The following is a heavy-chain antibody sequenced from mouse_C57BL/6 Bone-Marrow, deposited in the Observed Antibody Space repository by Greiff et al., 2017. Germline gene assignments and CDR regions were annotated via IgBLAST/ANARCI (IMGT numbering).Heavy chain of an antibody. CDR2: IWWDDDK. D-gene: IGHD1-1*01. CDR3: ARTPDYYYGSPYEGYFDV. J-gene: IGHJ1*03. Sequence: QVTLKVCGPGILQPSQTLSLTCSFSGFSLSTFGMGVGWIRQPSGKGLEWLAHIWWDDDKYYNPALKSRLTISKDTSKNQLFLKIALLDTADTATYYCARTPDYYYGSPYEGYFDVWGTGTTVTVSS. CDR1: GFSLSTFGMG. V-gene: IGHV8-8*01.